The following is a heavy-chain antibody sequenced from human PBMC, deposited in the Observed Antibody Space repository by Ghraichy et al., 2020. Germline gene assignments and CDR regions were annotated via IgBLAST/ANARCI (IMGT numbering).Heavy chain of an antibody. D-gene: IGHD3-22*01. J-gene: IGHJ4*02. CDR2: IYTSGST. Sequence: SQTLSLTCTVSGGSISSYYWSWIRQPPGKGLEWIGYIYTSGSTNYNPSLKSRVTISVDTSKNQFSLKLSSVTAADTAVYYCARHGHYYDSSGYKTKGGYFDYWGQGTLVTVSS. V-gene: IGHV4-4*09. CDR3: ARHGHYYDSSGYKTKGGYFDY. CDR1: GGSISSYY.